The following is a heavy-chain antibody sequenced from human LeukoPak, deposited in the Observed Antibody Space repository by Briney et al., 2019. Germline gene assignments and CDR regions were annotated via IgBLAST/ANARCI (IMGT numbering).Heavy chain of an antibody. CDR1: GFTFSSYA. CDR3: ANGNSGYRFDY. CDR2: ISGSGGST. D-gene: IGHD5-12*01. J-gene: IGHJ4*02. V-gene: IGHV3-23*01. Sequence: GGSLRLSCAASGFTFSSYAMSWVRQAPGRGLEWVSAISGSGGSTYYADSVKGRFTISRDNSKNTLCLQMNSLRAEDTAVYYCANGNSGYRFDYWGQGTLVTVSS.